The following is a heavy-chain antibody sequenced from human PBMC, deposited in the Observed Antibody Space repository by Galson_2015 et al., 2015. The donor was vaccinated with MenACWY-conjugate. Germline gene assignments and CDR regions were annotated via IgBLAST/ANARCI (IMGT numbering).Heavy chain of an antibody. V-gene: IGHV3-11*05. CDR1: GFTFSDYY. CDR3: ARDGVGPGPTNYYGMDV. D-gene: IGHD1-14*01. Sequence: SLRLSCAASGFTFSDYYMSWLRQAPGKGLEWVSYISSSSSYTNYADSVKGRFTISRDNAKNSLYLRMNSLRAEDTAVYYCARDGVGPGPTNYYGMDVWGQGTTVTVSS. J-gene: IGHJ6*02. CDR2: ISSSSSYT.